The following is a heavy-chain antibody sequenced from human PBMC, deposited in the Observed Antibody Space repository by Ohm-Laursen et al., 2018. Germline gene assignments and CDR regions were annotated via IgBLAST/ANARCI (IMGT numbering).Heavy chain of an antibody. CDR3: AGPASDI. CDR1: GGSISSSSYY. Sequence: GTLSLTWTVSGGSISSSSYYWGWIRQPPGKGLEWIGSIYYSGSTYYNPSLKSRVTISVDTSKNQFSLKLSSVTAADTAVYYCAGPASDIWGQGTMVTVSS. CDR2: IYYSGST. J-gene: IGHJ3*02. V-gene: IGHV4-39*01.